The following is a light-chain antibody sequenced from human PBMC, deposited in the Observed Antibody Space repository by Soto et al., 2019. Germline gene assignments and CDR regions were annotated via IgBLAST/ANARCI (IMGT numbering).Light chain of an antibody. V-gene: IGKV3-20*01. CDR2: GIS. CDR1: QSVSSNY. CDR3: QQYNNWPPT. Sequence: IVLTQSPGTLPLSQGERATLSCRASQSVSSNYLAWYQQKSGQAPRLLIYGISSRATGIPDRFSGSGSGTDFTLTISRLEHEDFAVYYCQQYNNWPPTFGQGTRLEI. J-gene: IGKJ5*01.